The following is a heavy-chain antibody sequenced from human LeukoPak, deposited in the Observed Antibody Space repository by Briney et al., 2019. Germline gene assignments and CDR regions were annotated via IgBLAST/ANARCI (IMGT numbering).Heavy chain of an antibody. D-gene: IGHD4-17*01. J-gene: IGHJ4*02. CDR1: GFTSGIYA. Sequence: PGGSLRLSCAASGFTSGIYAVSWVRQAPGKGLEWVSAFSGGGDSYYADSVKGRFTISRDNSLDTLYLQMNSLRVEDTAIYYCAKPTTETTSYFFDYWGQGTLVTVSS. V-gene: IGHV3-23*01. CDR3: AKPTTETTSYFFDY. CDR2: FSGGGDS.